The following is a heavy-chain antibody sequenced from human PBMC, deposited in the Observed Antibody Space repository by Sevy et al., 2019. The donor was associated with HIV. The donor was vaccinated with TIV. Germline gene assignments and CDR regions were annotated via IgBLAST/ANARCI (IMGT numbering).Heavy chain of an antibody. CDR3: ARPINYYDSSGFDY. J-gene: IGHJ4*02. CDR2: ISSGSSYI. CDR1: GFTFNYYS. Sequence: GGSLRLSCAASGFTFNYYSMNWVRQAPGKGLEWVSSISSGSSYIKNADSVKGRFTISRDNAKNSLFLQMNSLRAEDTAVYYCARPINYYDSSGFDYWGQGTLVTVSS. D-gene: IGHD3-22*01. V-gene: IGHV3-21*01.